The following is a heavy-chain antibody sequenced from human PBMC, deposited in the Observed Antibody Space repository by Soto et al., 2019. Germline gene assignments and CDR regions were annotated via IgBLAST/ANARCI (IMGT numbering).Heavy chain of an antibody. V-gene: IGHV3-48*02. J-gene: IGHJ3*02. CDR2: ISSSGNI. CDR1: GFTFSDYS. Sequence: EVQLVESGGGLVQPGGSLRLSCVASGFTFSDYSVNWVRQAPGKGLEWVSYISSSGNIYFADSVKGRLTISRDNAKNSLYLQMNSLRDEDTAVYYCARSHCISSSCYVAFDIWGQGTMVTVSS. D-gene: IGHD2-2*01. CDR3: ARSHCISSSCYVAFDI.